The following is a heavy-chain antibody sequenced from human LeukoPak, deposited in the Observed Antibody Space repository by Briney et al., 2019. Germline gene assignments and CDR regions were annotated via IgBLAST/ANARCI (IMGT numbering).Heavy chain of an antibody. J-gene: IGHJ4*02. Sequence: SGKVSCKASGYTVTSYDIKCVRQGPGQRLEWMGWMNANRGNTGYAQKFRGRVTMTRDTSTSTAYMEVSSLRSEDTAVYYCARSGGYHPLDYWGQGTLVTVSS. D-gene: IGHD5-12*01. CDR1: GYTVTSYD. V-gene: IGHV1-8*01. CDR3: ARSGGYHPLDY. CDR2: MNANRGNT.